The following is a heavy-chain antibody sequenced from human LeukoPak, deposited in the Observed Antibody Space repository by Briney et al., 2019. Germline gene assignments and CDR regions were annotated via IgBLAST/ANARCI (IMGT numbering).Heavy chain of an antibody. CDR2: VSPEGSRT. V-gene: IGHV3-74*03. CDR1: GFTFSTYW. D-gene: IGHD3-9*01. Sequence: GGSLRLSCAASGFTFSTYWIPWVRQAPGKGLVWVARVSPEGSRTTYADSVKGRFTISRDNDRNTLYLQMNSLRVEDTAVYYCARDLAWLLFDYWGQGTLATVSS. J-gene: IGHJ4*02. CDR3: ARDLAWLLFDY.